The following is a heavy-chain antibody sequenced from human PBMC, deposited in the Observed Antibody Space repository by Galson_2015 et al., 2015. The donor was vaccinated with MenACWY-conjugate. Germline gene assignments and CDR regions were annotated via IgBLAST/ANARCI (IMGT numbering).Heavy chain of an antibody. CDR1: GSTFSSYG. Sequence: SLRLSCAASGSTFSSYGMHWVRQAPGKGLEWVAVISYDGSNKYYVDSVKGRFTISRDNSKNTLYLQMNSLRAEDTAVYYCAKGHTRFGVVDYFDYWGQGTLVTVSS. V-gene: IGHV3-30*18. J-gene: IGHJ4*02. CDR3: AKGHTRFGVVDYFDY. CDR2: ISYDGSNK. D-gene: IGHD3-3*01.